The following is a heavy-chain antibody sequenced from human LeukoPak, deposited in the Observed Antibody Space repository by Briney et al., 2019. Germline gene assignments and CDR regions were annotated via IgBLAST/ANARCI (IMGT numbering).Heavy chain of an antibody. CDR1: GGSISSSSYY. V-gene: IGHV4-39*01. J-gene: IGHJ4*02. Sequence: SETLSLTCTVSGGSISSSSYYWGWIRQPPGKGLEWIGSIYYSGSTYYNPSLKSRVTISVDTSKNQFSLKLSSVIAADTAVYCCATDYGRYFDYWGQGTLVTVSS. D-gene: IGHD4-17*01. CDR2: IYYSGST. CDR3: ATDYGRYFDY.